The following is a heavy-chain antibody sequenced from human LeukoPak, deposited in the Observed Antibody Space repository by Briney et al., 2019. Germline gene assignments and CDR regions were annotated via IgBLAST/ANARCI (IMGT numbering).Heavy chain of an antibody. CDR3: AKRSCSGGSCNFDY. CDR1: GFTFSSYA. D-gene: IGHD2-15*01. CDR2: ISDIGAAT. V-gene: IGHV3-23*01. J-gene: IGHJ4*02. Sequence: GGSLRLSCAASGFTFSSYAMSWVRQAPGKGLEWVSAISDIGAATNYADSVKGRLTISRDNSKNTLYLQMNSLGAEDTAVYYCAKRSCSGGSCNFDYWGQGTLVTVSS.